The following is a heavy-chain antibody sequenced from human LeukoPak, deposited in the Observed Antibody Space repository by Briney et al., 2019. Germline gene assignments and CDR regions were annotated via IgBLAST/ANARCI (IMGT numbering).Heavy chain of an antibody. CDR2: INHSGST. CDR3: ARGVAAAGTSHNWFDP. V-gene: IGHV4-34*01. J-gene: IGHJ5*02. Sequence: EASETLSLTCAVSGGSLSGYSWSWIRQPPGKGLEWIGEINHSGSTNYNPSLKSRVTISVDTSKNQFSLKLSSVTAADTAVYYCARGVAAAGTSHNWFDPWGQGPLVTVSS. CDR1: GGSLSGYS. D-gene: IGHD6-13*01.